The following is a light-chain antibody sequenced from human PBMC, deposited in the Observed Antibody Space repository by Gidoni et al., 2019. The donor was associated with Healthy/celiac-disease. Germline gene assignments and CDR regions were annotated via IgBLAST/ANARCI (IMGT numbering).Light chain of an antibody. CDR3: QQRSNWPLLT. J-gene: IGKJ4*01. Sequence: IVLTQSPATLSLSPGERATLSCRASQSVSSYLAWYQQKPGQAPRLLIYDASNRATGIPARFSGSVSGTDFTLTISSLEPEDFAVYYCQQRSNWPLLTFGGGTKVEIK. CDR2: DAS. V-gene: IGKV3-11*01. CDR1: QSVSSY.